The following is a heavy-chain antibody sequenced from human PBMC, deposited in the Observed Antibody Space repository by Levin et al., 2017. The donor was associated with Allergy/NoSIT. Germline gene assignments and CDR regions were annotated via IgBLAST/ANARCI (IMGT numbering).Heavy chain of an antibody. CDR2: IYYSGNT. J-gene: IGHJ4*02. CDR3: ATVRWGTGTLHFDY. D-gene: IGHD1-7*01. CDR1: GDSVSSYY. Sequence: PSETLSLTCTVSGDSVSSYYWSWIRQPPGKGLEWIGYIYYSGNTNYNPSLKSRATISGDTSNNQFSLKLRSVTAADTAVYYCATVRWGTGTLHFDYWGQGALVTVSP. V-gene: IGHV4-59*02.